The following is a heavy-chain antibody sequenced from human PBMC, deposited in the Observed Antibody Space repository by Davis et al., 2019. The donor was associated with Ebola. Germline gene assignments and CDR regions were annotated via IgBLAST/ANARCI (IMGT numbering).Heavy chain of an antibody. J-gene: IGHJ4*02. D-gene: IGHD5-24*01. CDR3: ARVEDGYNSGY. V-gene: IGHV1-69*04. Sequence: AASVMVSCKASAGIFLTYGISWVRQAPGQGLEWMGTIIPMLGIPNYAQKFQGRVTISADTSTSTAYMELSSLRSEDTAVYYCARVEDGYNSGYWGQGTLVTVSS. CDR2: IIPMLGIP. CDR1: AGIFLTYG.